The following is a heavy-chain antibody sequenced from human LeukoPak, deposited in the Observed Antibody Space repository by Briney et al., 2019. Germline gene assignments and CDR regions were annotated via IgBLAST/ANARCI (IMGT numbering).Heavy chain of an antibody. V-gene: IGHV3-30-3*01. CDR1: GFTFSTYA. CDR2: MSFDGGDI. CDR3: ARDKWGSIDY. D-gene: IGHD7-27*01. Sequence: PGGSLRLSCAASGFTFSTYAMHWVRQPPGKGLEWVAVMSFDGGDIQYADSVRGRFTISRDNSKNTLFLQMNSLRTEDTAIYYCARDKWGSIDYWGQGSLVTVSS. J-gene: IGHJ4*02.